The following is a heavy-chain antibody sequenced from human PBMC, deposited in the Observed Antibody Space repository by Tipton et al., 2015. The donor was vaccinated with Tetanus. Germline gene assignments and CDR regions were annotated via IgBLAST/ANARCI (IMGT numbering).Heavy chain of an antibody. D-gene: IGHD1-1*01. J-gene: IGHJ4*02. CDR1: GAPISSYY. V-gene: IGHV4-59*01. Sequence: GLVKPSETLSLSCTVSGAPISSYYWSWIRQPPGNGLEWIGYIYNSGNTNYNPSLKSRVTISVDTSKNQFSLRLTSVTAADTAVYYCARANNEFPKKGPFDSWGQGSLVIVSS. CDR3: ARANNEFPKKGPFDS. CDR2: IYNSGNT.